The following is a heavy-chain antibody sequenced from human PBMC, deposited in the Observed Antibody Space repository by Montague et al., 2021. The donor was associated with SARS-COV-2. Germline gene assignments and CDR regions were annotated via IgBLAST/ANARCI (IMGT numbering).Heavy chain of an antibody. J-gene: IGHJ3*02. D-gene: IGHD3-16*02. CDR1: GFTFSCYD. Sequence: SLRLSCAASGFTFSCYDMNWVRQAPGKGPEWISYISTSAYTTSYAGSVKGRFTISRDNGKNSLYLQMNSLRVEDTAVYYCTRDYRSVVGDGLDIWGQGTKVTVSS. CDR2: ISTSAYTT. V-gene: IGHV3-48*03. CDR3: TRDYRSVVGDGLDI.